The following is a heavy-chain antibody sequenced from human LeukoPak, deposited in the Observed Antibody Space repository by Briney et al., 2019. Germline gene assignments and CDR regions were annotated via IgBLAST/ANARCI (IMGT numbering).Heavy chain of an antibody. CDR2: IDSDGYST. CDR3: ASEGTTGTTWGPDY. J-gene: IGHJ4*02. D-gene: IGHD1-1*01. Sequence: PGGSLRLSCAASGFSFDDYAMYWVRQAPGKGLVWVSRIDSDGYSTAYADSVKGRFTISRDNAKNTLYLQMNSLRAEDTAVYYCASEGTTGTTWGPDYWGQGTLVTVSS. V-gene: IGHV3-74*01. CDR1: GFSFDDYA.